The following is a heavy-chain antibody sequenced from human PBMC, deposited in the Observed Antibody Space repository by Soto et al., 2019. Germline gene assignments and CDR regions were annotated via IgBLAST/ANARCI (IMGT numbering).Heavy chain of an antibody. CDR1: GGSICSYY. Sequence: ETLSLTCTVSGGSICSYYWSWIRQPAGKGLEWIGRIYTSGSTNYNPSLKSRVTMSVDTSKNQFSLKLSSVTAADTAVYYCARGLVYYDYVWGSYRSQYYFDYWGQGTLVTVSS. V-gene: IGHV4-4*07. CDR2: IYTSGST. J-gene: IGHJ4*02. CDR3: ARGLVYYDYVWGSYRSQYYFDY. D-gene: IGHD3-16*02.